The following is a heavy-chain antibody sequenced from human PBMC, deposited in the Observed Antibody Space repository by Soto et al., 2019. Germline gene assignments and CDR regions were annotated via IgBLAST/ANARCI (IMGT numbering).Heavy chain of an antibody. CDR2: MNPNSGNT. Sequence: QVQLVQSGAEGKKPGASVKVSCKASGYTFTSYDINWVRQATGQGLEWMGWMNPNSGNTGYAQKFQGRVTMTRSTSISTAYMELSSLRSEDTAVYYCARGGYYYDSSAYYRPFDYWGQGTLVTVSP. J-gene: IGHJ4*02. CDR3: ARGGYYYDSSAYYRPFDY. CDR1: GYTFTSYD. V-gene: IGHV1-8*01. D-gene: IGHD3-22*01.